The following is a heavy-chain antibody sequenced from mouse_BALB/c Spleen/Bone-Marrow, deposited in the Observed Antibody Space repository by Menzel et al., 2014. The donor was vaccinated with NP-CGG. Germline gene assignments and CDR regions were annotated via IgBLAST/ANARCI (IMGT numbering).Heavy chain of an antibody. J-gene: IGHJ3*01. CDR3: AFYYYGSSPFAY. CDR1: GFNIKDTY. V-gene: IGHV14-3*02. D-gene: IGHD1-1*01. Sequence: VQLQQSGAELVKPGASVKLSCTASGFNIKDTYMHWVKQRPEQGLEWIGRIDPANGNTKYDPKFQGKATITADTSSNTAHLQLSSLTSEDTAVYYCAFYYYGSSPFAYWGQGTLVTVSA. CDR2: IDPANGNT.